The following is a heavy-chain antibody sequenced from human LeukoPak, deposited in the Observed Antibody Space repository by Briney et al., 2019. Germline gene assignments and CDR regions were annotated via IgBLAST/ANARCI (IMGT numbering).Heavy chain of an antibody. CDR2: ISGSGGST. CDR1: GFTFSSYA. Sequence: EGSLRLSCAASGFTFSSYAMSWVRQAPGKGLAWVSAISGSGGSTYYADSVKGRFTIPRDNSKNTLYLQMNSLRAEDTAVYYCAKAPPLYDSSGYTTRFDYWGQGTLVTVSS. D-gene: IGHD3-22*01. V-gene: IGHV3-23*01. J-gene: IGHJ4*02. CDR3: AKAPPLYDSSGYTTRFDY.